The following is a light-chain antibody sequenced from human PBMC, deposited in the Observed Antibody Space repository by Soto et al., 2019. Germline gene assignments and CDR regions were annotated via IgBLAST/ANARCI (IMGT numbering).Light chain of an antibody. CDR3: QHSYSTRIH. Sequence: DIQMTQSPSAVSASVGDRVTITCRASQSISNYLNSYQQKPGKAPKLLSYAASSLQSGVPSRFSGSGSGTDFPLTISSLQPEDFATYYCQHSYSTRIHFGQGTRLEIK. J-gene: IGKJ5*01. CDR2: AAS. CDR1: QSISNY. V-gene: IGKV1-39*01.